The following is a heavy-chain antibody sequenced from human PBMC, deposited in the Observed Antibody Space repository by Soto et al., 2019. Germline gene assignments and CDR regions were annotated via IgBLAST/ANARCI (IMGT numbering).Heavy chain of an antibody. Sequence: PGGSLRLSCAASGFTFSSYGMHWVRQAPGKGLEWVAVISYDGSNKYYADSVKGRFTISRDNSKNTLYLQMNSLRAEDTAVYYCANSGSYEGIDYWGQGTLVTVSS. CDR1: GFTFSSYG. D-gene: IGHD1-26*01. CDR3: ANSGSYEGIDY. V-gene: IGHV3-30*18. CDR2: ISYDGSNK. J-gene: IGHJ4*02.